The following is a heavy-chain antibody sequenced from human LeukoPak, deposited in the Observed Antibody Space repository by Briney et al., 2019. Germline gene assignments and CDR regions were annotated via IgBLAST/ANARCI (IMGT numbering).Heavy chain of an antibody. V-gene: IGHV3-23*01. D-gene: IGHD3-10*01. CDR3: AKDRGVVGADVFDI. J-gene: IGHJ3*02. CDR2: LRSSGDST. CDR1: GFTFSTYA. Sequence: PGGSLRLSCVASGFTFSTYAMSWVRQAPGKGLEWVSALRSSGDSTYYADSVKGRFTISRDISKNTLYLQMNSLRADDTAVYYCAKDRGVVGADVFDIWGQGTMVTVSS.